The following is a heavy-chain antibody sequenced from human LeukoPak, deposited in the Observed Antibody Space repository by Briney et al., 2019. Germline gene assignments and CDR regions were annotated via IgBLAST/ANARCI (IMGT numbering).Heavy chain of an antibody. J-gene: IGHJ4*02. CDR3: AKGAAYSTTGRPYYFDY. CDR2: IGATGDS. V-gene: IGHV3-13*01. Sequence: GGSLRLSCVASGFTFTRFDMHWVRQPPGKSLQWVSSIGATGDSYSMESAEGRFTISRDDVANSLHLQMSSLRADDTAVYYCAKGAAYSTTGRPYYFDYWGQGILVTVSS. D-gene: IGHD2/OR15-2a*01. CDR1: GFTFTRFD.